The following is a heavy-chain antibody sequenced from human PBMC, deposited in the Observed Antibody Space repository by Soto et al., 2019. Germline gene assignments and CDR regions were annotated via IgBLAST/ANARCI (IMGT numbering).Heavy chain of an antibody. CDR1: GGSIRNYY. CDR3: ARDEYYDSNNWFEH. CDR2: VYSTGTT. V-gene: IGHV4-4*07. Sequence: LSLTCTVSGGSIRNYYWSWIRQPAGKGLEWIGRVYSTGTTNYNPSLRSRVAMSVDTSKNQFSLRLDSVTAADTATYFCARDEYYDSNNWFEHWGLGTLVTVSS. D-gene: IGHD3-22*01. J-gene: IGHJ5*02.